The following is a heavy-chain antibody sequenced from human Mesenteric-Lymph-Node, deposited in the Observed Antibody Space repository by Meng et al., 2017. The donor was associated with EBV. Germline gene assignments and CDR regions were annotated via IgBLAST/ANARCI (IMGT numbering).Heavy chain of an antibody. CDR1: GFTFSDYY. Sequence: VQLVESGGGLVKPAGSLRLSCTAAGFTFSDYYLGWIRQAPGKGLVWVSRIDGGGSSTSYADSVKGRFTISRDNAKNTLYLQMNSLRAEDTAVYYCARAEFSGPSLVYWGQGTLVTVSS. CDR2: IDGGGSST. D-gene: IGHD5-12*01. CDR3: ARAEFSGPSLVY. J-gene: IGHJ4*02. V-gene: IGHV3-74*02.